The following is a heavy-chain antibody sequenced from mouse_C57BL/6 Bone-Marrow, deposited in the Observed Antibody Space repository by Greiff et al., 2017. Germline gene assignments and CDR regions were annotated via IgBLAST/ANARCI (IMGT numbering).Heavy chain of an antibody. D-gene: IGHD1-1*01. V-gene: IGHV14-2*01. Sequence: QRTEQGLEWIGRIDPEDGETKYAPKFQGKATITADTSSNTAYLQLSSLTSEDTAVYYCASLHYGSSYAYYFDYWGQGTTLTVSS. CDR2: IDPEDGET. CDR3: ASLHYGSSYAYYFDY. J-gene: IGHJ2*01.